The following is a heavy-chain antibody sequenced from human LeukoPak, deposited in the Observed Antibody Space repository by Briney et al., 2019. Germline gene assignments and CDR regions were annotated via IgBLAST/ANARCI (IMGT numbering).Heavy chain of an antibody. CDR1: GFTVSSNS. J-gene: IGHJ4*02. CDR2: IYSGGST. D-gene: IGHD5-18*01. CDR3: ARAGLPILFAY. Sequence: GESLRLSCAASGFTVSSNSMSWVRQAPGKGLEWVSVIYSGGSTCYADSVKGRFTISRDNSKNTLYLQMNSLRAEDTAVYYCARAGLPILFAYWVQGTLVTVSS. V-gene: IGHV3-66*01.